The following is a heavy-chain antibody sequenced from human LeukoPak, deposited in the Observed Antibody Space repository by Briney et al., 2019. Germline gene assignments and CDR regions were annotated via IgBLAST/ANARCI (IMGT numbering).Heavy chain of an antibody. CDR3: ARERRPRGGVFDI. CDR2: IYHSGST. J-gene: IGHJ3*02. Sequence: PSGTLSLTCAVSGGSISSSNWWSWVRQPPGKGLEWIGEIYHSGSTNYNPSLKSRVTISVDTSKNQFSLKLSSVTAADTAVYYCARERRPRGGVFDIWGQGKMVTVSS. D-gene: IGHD1-1*01. CDR1: GGSISSSNW. V-gene: IGHV4-4*02.